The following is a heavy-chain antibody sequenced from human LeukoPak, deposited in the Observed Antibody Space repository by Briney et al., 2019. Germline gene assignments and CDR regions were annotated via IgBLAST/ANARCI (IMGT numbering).Heavy chain of an antibody. CDR2: INSDGSST. J-gene: IGHJ6*02. V-gene: IGHV3-74*01. Sequence: PGGSLRLSCAASGFTFSSYAMHWVRQAPGKGLVWVSRINSDGSSTSYADSVKGRFTISRDNAKNTLYLQMNSLRAEDTAVYFCASLTIAAAGTAMDVWGQGTTVTVSS. CDR3: ASLTIAAAGTAMDV. CDR1: GFTFSSYA. D-gene: IGHD6-13*01.